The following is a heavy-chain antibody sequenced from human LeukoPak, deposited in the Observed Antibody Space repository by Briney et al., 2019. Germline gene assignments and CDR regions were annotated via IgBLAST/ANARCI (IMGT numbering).Heavy chain of an antibody. Sequence: PSETLSLTCTVSGGSISSGGYYWSWIRQPPGKGLEWIGYIYHSGSTYYNPSLKSRVTISVDTSKNQFSLKLSSVTAADTAVYYCAREAVDFTSLRYYMDVWGKGTTVTVSS. CDR2: IYHSGST. V-gene: IGHV4-30-2*01. J-gene: IGHJ6*03. CDR1: GGSISSGGYY. CDR3: AREAVDFTSLRYYMDV. D-gene: IGHD3-16*01.